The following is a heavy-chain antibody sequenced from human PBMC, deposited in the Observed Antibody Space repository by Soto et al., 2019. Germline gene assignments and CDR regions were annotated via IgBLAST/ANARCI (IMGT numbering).Heavy chain of an antibody. D-gene: IGHD1-1*01. J-gene: IGHJ6*02. CDR3: ARGKGMEENYYYYGLDI. Sequence: ASVKVSCKASGYTFSTYAMHWVRQAPGQSLEWMGWVNGGTGQTKYSQRFQDRVTIARDASASTAYMELSSLRSEDTAVYYCARGKGMEENYYYYGLDIWGQGTTVTV. CDR1: GYTFSTYA. V-gene: IGHV1-3*01. CDR2: VNGGTGQT.